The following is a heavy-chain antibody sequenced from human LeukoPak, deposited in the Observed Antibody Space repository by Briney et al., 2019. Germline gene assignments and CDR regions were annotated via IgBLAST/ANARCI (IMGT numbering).Heavy chain of an antibody. V-gene: IGHV3-21*04. D-gene: IGHD5-12*01. J-gene: IGHJ4*02. CDR3: AKGLFSGYDKYLDS. CDR1: GFAFETYT. Sequence: GGSLRLSCVASGFAFETYTMNWVRQAPGKGLEWVSFISSTSSDINYADSVRDRFTISRDNAKNSLFLQMDSLRVEDAAVYYCAKGLFSGYDKYLDSWGQGTLVTVSS. CDR2: ISSTSSDI.